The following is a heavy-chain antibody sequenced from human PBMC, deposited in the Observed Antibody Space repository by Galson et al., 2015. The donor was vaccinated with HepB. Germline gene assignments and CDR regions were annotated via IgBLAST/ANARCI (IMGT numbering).Heavy chain of an antibody. D-gene: IGHD5-24*01. V-gene: IGHV1-46*01. J-gene: IGHJ5*02. Sequence: QSGAEVKKPGASVKVSCKASGYTFTSYYMHWVRQAPGQGLEWMGIINPSGSSTRYAQKFQGRVTMTRDTSTTTVYMELSSLRSEDTAVYYCARALEMATMYSWLDPWGQGTLVTVSS. CDR2: INPSGSST. CDR3: ARALEMATMYSWLDP. CDR1: GYTFTSYY.